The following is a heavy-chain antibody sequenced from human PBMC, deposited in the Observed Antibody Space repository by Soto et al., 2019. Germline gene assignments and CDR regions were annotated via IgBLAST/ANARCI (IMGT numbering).Heavy chain of an antibody. J-gene: IGHJ6*02. V-gene: IGHV4-30-4*01. CDR2: IYYREST. Sequence: SETLSLTCAVSGGSMSSGNSYWTWIRQPPGKGLEWIGNIYYRESTYYNPSLKSRLTISVDTSKNQFSLRLSSVTAADTAVYYCARDSGVATPYPGDDYYFYYGLDVWGQGTTVPVSS. D-gene: IGHD2-21*02. CDR3: ARDSGVATPYPGDDYYFYYGLDV. CDR1: GGSMSSGNSY.